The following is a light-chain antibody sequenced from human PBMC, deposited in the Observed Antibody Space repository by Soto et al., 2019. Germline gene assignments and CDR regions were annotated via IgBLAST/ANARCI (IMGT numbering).Light chain of an antibody. CDR3: QHLKT. CDR2: KAS. V-gene: IGKV1-5*03. J-gene: IGKJ1*01. Sequence: DIQMTQSPSTLSASVGDRVTITCRASQSIDNRLAWYQQKPGKAPKILIYKASNLETGVPSRFSGSGSGAEFTLTISSLQPDDFATYYCQHLKTFGQGTKVDIK. CDR1: QSIDNR.